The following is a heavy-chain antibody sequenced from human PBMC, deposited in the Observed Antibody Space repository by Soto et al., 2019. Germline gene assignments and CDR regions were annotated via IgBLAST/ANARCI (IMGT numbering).Heavy chain of an antibody. V-gene: IGHV4-59*01. CDR3: ARAAAAAGTFSGFFDY. CDR1: GGSISSYY. J-gene: IGHJ4*02. D-gene: IGHD6-13*01. Sequence: SETLSLTCTVSGGSISSYYWSWIRQPPGKGLEWIGYIYYSGSTNYNPSLKSRVTISVDTSKNQFSLKLSSVTAADTAVYYCARAAAAAGTFSGFFDYWGQGTLVTVSS. CDR2: IYYSGST.